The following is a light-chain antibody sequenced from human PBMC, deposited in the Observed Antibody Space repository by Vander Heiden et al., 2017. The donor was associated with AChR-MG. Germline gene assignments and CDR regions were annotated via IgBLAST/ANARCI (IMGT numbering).Light chain of an antibody. Sequence: EIVLTQSPGTLSLSPGERVTISCRASQSVNSNYLAWFQQKPGQVPRLLIYGAFRRATDIPDRFSGSGSGTDFTLTISRLEPEDFGVFYCLQYAGSPRTFGQGTRLEI. CDR2: GAF. V-gene: IGKV3-20*01. CDR1: QSVNSNY. CDR3: LQYAGSPRT. J-gene: IGKJ2*01.